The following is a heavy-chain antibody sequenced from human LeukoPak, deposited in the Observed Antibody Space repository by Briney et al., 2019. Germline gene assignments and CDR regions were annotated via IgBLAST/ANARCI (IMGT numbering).Heavy chain of an antibody. J-gene: IGHJ4*02. V-gene: IGHV4-39*07. CDR1: GGSISSSSYY. CDR2: IYHSGST. Sequence: SETLSLTCTASGGSISSSSYYWGWIRQPPGKGLEWIGSIYHSGSTYYNPSLKSRVTISVDTSKNHFSLKLSSVTAADTAVYYCARDFRGGYDFWSGYYTPYYFDYWGQGTLVTVSP. CDR3: ARDFRGGYDFWSGYYTPYYFDY. D-gene: IGHD3-3*01.